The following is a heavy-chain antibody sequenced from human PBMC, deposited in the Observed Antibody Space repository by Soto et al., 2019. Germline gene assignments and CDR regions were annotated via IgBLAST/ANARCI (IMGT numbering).Heavy chain of an antibody. CDR2: TYYRSKWYN. Sequence: PWQTLSLTCAISGAGVSSNIAVWNWFGQSPWRGFEWLGRTYYRSKWYNDYAVSVKSRITINPDTSKNQFSLQLNSVTPEDTAVYYCARVGRYSGYETVGFDPWGQGTLVTVS. J-gene: IGHJ5*02. D-gene: IGHD5-12*01. CDR3: ARVGRYSGYETVGFDP. CDR1: GAGVSSNIAV. V-gene: IGHV6-1*01.